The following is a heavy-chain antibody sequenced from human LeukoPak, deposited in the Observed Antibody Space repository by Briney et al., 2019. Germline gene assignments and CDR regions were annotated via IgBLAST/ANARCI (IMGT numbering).Heavy chain of an antibody. J-gene: IGHJ4*02. CDR2: INHSGST. CDR3: ARGFRLNFDY. CDR1: GGSFSGYY. Sequence: SETLSLTCAVYGGSFSGYYWSWIRQPPGKGLEWIGEINHSGSTNYNPSLKSRVTISVDTSKNQFSLKLSSVTAADTAVYYCARGFRLNFDYWGQGTLVTVSS. D-gene: IGHD5/OR15-5a*01. V-gene: IGHV4-34*01.